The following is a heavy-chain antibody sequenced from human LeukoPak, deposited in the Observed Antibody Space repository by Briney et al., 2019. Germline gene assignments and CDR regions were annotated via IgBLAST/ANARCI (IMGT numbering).Heavy chain of an antibody. V-gene: IGHV3-23*01. J-gene: IGHJ4*02. CDR2: ISGSGGST. CDR1: GFSFSSYA. D-gene: IGHD3-22*01. CDR3: SSGPGKAGKYYFDY. Sequence: GGSLRLSCAASGFSFSSYAMSWVRQAPGKGLEWVSAISGSGGSTSYADSVKGRFTISRDSSKNTLYLQMNSLRVEDTAVYYCSSGPGKAGKYYFDYWGQGNLVTVSS.